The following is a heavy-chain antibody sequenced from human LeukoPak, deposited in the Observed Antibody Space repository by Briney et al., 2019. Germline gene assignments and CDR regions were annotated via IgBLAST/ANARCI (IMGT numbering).Heavy chain of an antibody. V-gene: IGHV3-7*01. J-gene: IGHJ5*02. D-gene: IGHD3-10*01. Sequence: PGGSLRLSCAASGFTFSSYWMSWVRQAPGKGLEWVANIKQDGSEKYYVDSVKGRFTISRDNAKNSLYLQMNSLRAEDTAVYYCETLFEVYYGSGSLTLPWGQGTLVTVSS. CDR1: GFTFSSYW. CDR3: ETLFEVYYGSGSLTLP. CDR2: IKQDGSEK.